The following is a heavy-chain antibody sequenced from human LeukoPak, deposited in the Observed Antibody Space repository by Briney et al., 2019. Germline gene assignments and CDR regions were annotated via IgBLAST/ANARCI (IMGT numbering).Heavy chain of an antibody. CDR3: ARGRVSSSSWYSTYYYYFYMDV. CDR1: GGSISSYY. V-gene: IGHV4-4*07. J-gene: IGHJ6*03. CDR2: IYTSGST. Sequence: SETLSLTCTVSGGSISSYYWSWIRQPAGKGLEWIGRIYTSGSTNYNPSLKSRVAMSVDTSKNQFSLKLSSVTAADTAVYYCARGRVSSSSWYSTYYYYFYMDVWGKGTTVTVSS. D-gene: IGHD6-13*01.